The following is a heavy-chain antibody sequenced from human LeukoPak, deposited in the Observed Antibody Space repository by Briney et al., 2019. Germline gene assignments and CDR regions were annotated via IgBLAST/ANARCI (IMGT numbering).Heavy chain of an antibody. Sequence: GSLRLSCAASGFTFSSYAMSWVRQPPGKGLEWIGEINHSGSTNYNPSLKSRVTISVDTSKNQFSLKLSSVTAADTAVYYCAKSPYSSSWYRAPYYFDYWGQGTLVTVSS. CDR3: AKSPYSSSWYRAPYYFDY. V-gene: IGHV4-34*08. CDR1: GFTFSSYA. J-gene: IGHJ4*02. D-gene: IGHD6-13*01. CDR2: INHSGST.